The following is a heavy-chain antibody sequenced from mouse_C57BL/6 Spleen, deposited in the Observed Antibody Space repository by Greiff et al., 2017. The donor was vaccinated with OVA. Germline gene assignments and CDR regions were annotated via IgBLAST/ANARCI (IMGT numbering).Heavy chain of an antibody. CDR2: ISSGSSTI. V-gene: IGHV5-17*01. D-gene: IGHD1-1*01. Sequence: EVHLVESGGGLVKPGGSLKLSCAASGFTFSDYGMHWVRQAPEKGLEWVAYISSGSSTIYYADTVKGRFTISRDNAKNTLFLQMTSLRSEDTAMYYCARGYYGGTNYFDYWGQGTTLTVSS. CDR1: GFTFSDYG. CDR3: ARGYYGGTNYFDY. J-gene: IGHJ2*01.